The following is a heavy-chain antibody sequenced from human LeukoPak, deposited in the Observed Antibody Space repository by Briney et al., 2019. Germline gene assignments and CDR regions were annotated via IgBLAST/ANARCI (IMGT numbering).Heavy chain of an antibody. D-gene: IGHD4-11*01. V-gene: IGHV4-34*01. CDR3: ARRARWVTTNWFDP. CDR2: INHSGST. CDR1: GGSFSGYY. J-gene: IGHJ5*02. Sequence: SETLSLTCAVYGGSFSGYYWSWIRQPPGKGLEWIGEINHSGSTNYNPSLKSRVTISVDTSKNQFSLKLSSVTAADTAVYYCARRARWVTTNWFDPWGQGTLVTASS.